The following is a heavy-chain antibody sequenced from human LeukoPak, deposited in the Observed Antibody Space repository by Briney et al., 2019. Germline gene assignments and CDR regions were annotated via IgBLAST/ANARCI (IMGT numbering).Heavy chain of an antibody. V-gene: IGHV1-24*01. J-gene: IGHJ4*02. CDR3: ATDPASMVATGY. Sequence: ASVKVSCKVSGYTLTELSMHWVRQAPGKGLEWMGGFDPEDGETIYAQKFQGRVTMTEDTSTDTAYMELGSLRSEDTAVYYCATDPASMVATGYWGQGTLVTVSS. CDR2: FDPEDGET. CDR1: GYTLTELS. D-gene: IGHD5-12*01.